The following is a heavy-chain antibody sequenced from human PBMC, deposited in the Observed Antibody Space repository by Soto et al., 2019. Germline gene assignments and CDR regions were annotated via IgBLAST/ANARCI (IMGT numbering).Heavy chain of an antibody. D-gene: IGHD6-13*01. J-gene: IGHJ4*02. CDR1: GYTFTSYA. CDR2: INAGNGNT. CDR3: ARAPSWYNFDY. Sequence: QVQLVQSGAEVKKPGASVKVSCKASGYTFTSYAMHWVRQAPGQRLEWMGWINAGNGNTKYSQKFQGRXTXTWXTSASTAYMELSSLRSEDTAVYYCARAPSWYNFDYWGQGTLVTVSS. V-gene: IGHV1-3*01.